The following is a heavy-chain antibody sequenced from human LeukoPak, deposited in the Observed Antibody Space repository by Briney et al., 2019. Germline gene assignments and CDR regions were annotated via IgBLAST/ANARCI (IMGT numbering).Heavy chain of an antibody. D-gene: IGHD1-26*01. V-gene: IGHV3-33*06. Sequence: GGSLRLSCAASGFTFSSYGMHWVRQAPGKGLEWVAVIWYDGSNKYYADSVKGRFTISRDNSKNTLYLRMNSLRAEDTAVYYCAKDPSGRWSGSYVDYWGQGTLVTVSS. J-gene: IGHJ4*02. CDR3: AKDPSGRWSGSYVDY. CDR1: GFTFSSYG. CDR2: IWYDGSNK.